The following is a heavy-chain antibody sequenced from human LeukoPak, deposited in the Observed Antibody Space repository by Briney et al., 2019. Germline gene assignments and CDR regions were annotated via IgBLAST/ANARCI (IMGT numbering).Heavy chain of an antibody. CDR1: GGTFSSYA. D-gene: IGHD5-12*01. CDR3: ARDPGGYDSGYMDV. Sequence: SVKVSCKASGGTFSSYAISWVRQAPGQGLEWMGGIIPIFGTANYAQKFQGRVTITADESTSTAYMELSSLRSDDTAVYYCARDPGGYDSGYMDVWGKGTTVTVSS. J-gene: IGHJ6*03. CDR2: IIPIFGTA. V-gene: IGHV1-69*01.